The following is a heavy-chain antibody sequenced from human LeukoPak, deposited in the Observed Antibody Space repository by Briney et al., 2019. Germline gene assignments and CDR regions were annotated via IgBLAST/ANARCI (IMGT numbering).Heavy chain of an antibody. CDR2: IYLGDSDT. J-gene: IGHJ4*02. Sequence: GESLKISCQGSGYSFANYWIAWVRQMPGKGLEWMGFIYLGDSDTRYSPSFRGEVTISADKSISTAYLQWSSLKASDTAMYYCARRGSSWTFDYWGQGTLVTVSS. CDR3: ARRGSSWTFDY. V-gene: IGHV5-51*01. CDR1: GYSFANYW. D-gene: IGHD6-13*01.